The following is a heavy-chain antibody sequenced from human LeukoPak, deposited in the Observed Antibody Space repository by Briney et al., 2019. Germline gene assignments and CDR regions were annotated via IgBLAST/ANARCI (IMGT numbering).Heavy chain of an antibody. Sequence: GGSLRLSCAASGFIFSNAWMSSVRRAPGKGLERVARIKRNTDGGTTDYAAPVNGRFTISRDDSENTVYLQMNSLKIEDTAVYYCSGHMTSADYWGQGTLVTVSS. J-gene: IGHJ4*02. D-gene: IGHD2-21*02. V-gene: IGHV3-15*01. CDR1: GFIFSNAW. CDR3: SGHMTSADY. CDR2: IKRNTDGGTT.